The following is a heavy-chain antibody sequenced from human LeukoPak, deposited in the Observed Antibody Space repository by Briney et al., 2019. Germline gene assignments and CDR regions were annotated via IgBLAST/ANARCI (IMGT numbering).Heavy chain of an antibody. CDR2: ISWNSGTI. Sequence: GGSLRLSCAASGFTFDDYAMHWVRQAPGKGLEWVSGISWNSGTISYADSVKGRFTISRDNAKNSLYLQVNSLRAEDTALYYCAKGGFSYFADYWGQGTLVTVSS. CDR3: AKGGFSYFADY. V-gene: IGHV3-9*01. D-gene: IGHD5-18*01. CDR1: GFTFDDYA. J-gene: IGHJ4*02.